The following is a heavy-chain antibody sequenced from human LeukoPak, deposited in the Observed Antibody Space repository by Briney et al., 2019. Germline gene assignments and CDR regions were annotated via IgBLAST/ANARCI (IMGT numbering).Heavy chain of an antibody. V-gene: IGHV3-74*01. CDR2: ISTDGTTT. D-gene: IGHD5-12*01. CDR1: GFMFRSHW. J-gene: IGHJ4*02. CDR3: ARSLGYSGGR. Sequence: GGSLRLSCAASGFMFRSHWMHWVRQVPGKGLVWVSHISTDGTTTNYADSVKGRFTISRDNAKDTIYLQMNSLRVEDTAVYFCARSLGYSGGRWGQGTLVTVSS.